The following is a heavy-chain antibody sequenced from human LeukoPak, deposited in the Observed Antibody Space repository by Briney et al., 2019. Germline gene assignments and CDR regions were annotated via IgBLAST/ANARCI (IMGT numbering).Heavy chain of an antibody. D-gene: IGHD2/OR15-2a*01. CDR3: TTFYHEYSPY. J-gene: IGHJ4*02. V-gene: IGHV3-15*01. CDR1: GFSFMNAW. CDR2: IKSNADVGTP. Sequence: GGSLRLSCAASGFSFMNAWMIWVRQAPGKGLEWVGRIKSNADVGTPDYAAPARGRFTISRDDSKNTLYLQMHSLKTEDTAVYYCTTFYHEYSPYWGRGTLVTVSS.